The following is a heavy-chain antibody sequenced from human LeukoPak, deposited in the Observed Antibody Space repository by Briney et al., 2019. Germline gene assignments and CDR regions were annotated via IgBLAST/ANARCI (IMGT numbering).Heavy chain of an antibody. CDR2: MNPNSGNT. J-gene: IGHJ2*01. V-gene: IGHV1-8*01. CDR3: ARRPAHSGYDKKIKTRDWYFDL. D-gene: IGHD5-12*01. CDR1: GYTFTSYD. Sequence: ASVKVSCKASGYTFTSYDINWVRQATGQGLEWMGWMNPNSGNTGYAQKFQGRVTMTRNTSISTAYMELSSLRSEDTAVYYCARRPAHSGYDKKIKTRDWYFDLWGRGTLVTVSS.